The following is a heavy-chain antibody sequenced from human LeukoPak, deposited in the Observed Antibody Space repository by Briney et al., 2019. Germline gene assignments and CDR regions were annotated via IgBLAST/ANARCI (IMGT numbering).Heavy chain of an antibody. J-gene: IGHJ4*02. Sequence: GGPLRLSCAASGFTFSSYAVLWVGQAPGKGLEWVAVISYDGNNNNYAGSVNSRFTISRDNSKNSLYMQMNKLRAKDTAVYYCAKAFWAYYYGSSGYGRFDYGGQGTLVTVSS. D-gene: IGHD3-22*01. CDR2: ISYDGNNN. CDR1: GFTFSSYA. V-gene: IGHV3-30-3*01. CDR3: AKAFWAYYYGSSGYGRFDY.